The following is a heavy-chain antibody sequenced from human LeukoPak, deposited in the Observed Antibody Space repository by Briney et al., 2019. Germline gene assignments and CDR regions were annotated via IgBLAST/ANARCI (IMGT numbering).Heavy chain of an antibody. CDR2: VDGGSKT. V-gene: IGHV3-66*02. Sequence: TGGSLRLSCAASESIVSSRFMAWVRQAPGKGLEWVSVVDGGSKTYYADSVKGRFTISRDNSKNTLYLQMNSLRAEDTAVYYCAKDLLTMVRGPDYYFDYWGQGTLVTVSS. J-gene: IGHJ4*02. CDR3: AKDLLTMVRGPDYYFDY. D-gene: IGHD3-10*01. CDR1: ESIVSSRF.